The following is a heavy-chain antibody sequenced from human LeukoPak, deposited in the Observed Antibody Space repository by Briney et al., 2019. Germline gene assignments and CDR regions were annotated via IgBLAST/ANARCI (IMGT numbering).Heavy chain of an antibody. J-gene: IGHJ5*02. Sequence: ASVKVSCKASGYTFTSYDINWVRQATGQGLEWRGWMNPNSGNTGYAQKFQGRVTMTSNTSISTAYMELSSLRSEDTAVYYCARGPELRFLEWLVPWGQGTLVTVSS. CDR2: MNPNSGNT. CDR1: GYTFTSYD. V-gene: IGHV1-8*01. CDR3: ARGPELRFLEWLVP. D-gene: IGHD3-3*01.